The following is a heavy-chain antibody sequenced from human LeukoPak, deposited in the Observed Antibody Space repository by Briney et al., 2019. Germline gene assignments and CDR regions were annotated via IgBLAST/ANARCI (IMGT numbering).Heavy chain of an antibody. CDR3: ATSSIVVVTKGWFDP. CDR1: GGSFSGYY. J-gene: IGHJ5*02. D-gene: IGHD3-22*01. V-gene: IGHV4-34*01. CDR2: INHSGST. Sequence: SETLSLTCAVYGGSFSGYYWSWIRQPPVKGLEWIGEINHSGSTNYNPSLKSRVTISVDTSKNQFSLKLSSVTAADTAVYYCATSSIVVVTKGWFDPWGQGTLVTVSS.